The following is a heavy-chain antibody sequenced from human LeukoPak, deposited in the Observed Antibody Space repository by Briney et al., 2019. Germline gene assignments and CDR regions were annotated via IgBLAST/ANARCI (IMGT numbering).Heavy chain of an antibody. CDR2: MNPNSGDT. CDR3: ARGNRYCSSTSCYSFDY. Sequence: ASVEVSCKPSGYTFTSYDINWVRQAAGQGVEWMGWMNPNSGDTGYAQKFQGRVTITRNTSISTAYMELSSLRSEDTAVYYCARGNRYCSSTSCYSFDYWGQGTLVTVSS. D-gene: IGHD2-2*02. CDR1: GYTFTSYD. J-gene: IGHJ4*02. V-gene: IGHV1-8*03.